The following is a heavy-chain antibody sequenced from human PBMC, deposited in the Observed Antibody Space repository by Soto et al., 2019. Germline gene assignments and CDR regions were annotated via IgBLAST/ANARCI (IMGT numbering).Heavy chain of an antibody. V-gene: IGHV1-46*01. CDR2: INPSGGST. CDR1: GYTFTSYY. D-gene: IGHD2-2*03. Sequence: QVQLVQSGAEVKKPGASVKVSCKASGYTFTSYYMHWVRQTPGQGLEWMGIINPSGGSTSYAQKFQGRVTMTRDTSTSTVYMELSRLRSEDTAVYYCARDRLDITSYYYYGMDVWGQGTTVTVSS. CDR3: ARDRLDITSYYYYGMDV. J-gene: IGHJ6*02.